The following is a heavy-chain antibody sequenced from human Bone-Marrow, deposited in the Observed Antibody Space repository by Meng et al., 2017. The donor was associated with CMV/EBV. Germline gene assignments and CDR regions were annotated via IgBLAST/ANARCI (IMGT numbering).Heavy chain of an antibody. CDR2: IYYSGST. D-gene: IGHD6-19*01. CDR1: GGSISSYY. J-gene: IGHJ6*02. Sequence: SETLSLTCTVSGGSISSYYWSWIRQPPGKGLEWIGYIYYSGSTNYNPSLKSRVTISVDTSKNQFSLKLSSVTAADTAVYYCARDSMYSSGRNYYYYGMDVWGQGTTVTVSS. V-gene: IGHV4-59*01. CDR3: ARDSMYSSGRNYYYYGMDV.